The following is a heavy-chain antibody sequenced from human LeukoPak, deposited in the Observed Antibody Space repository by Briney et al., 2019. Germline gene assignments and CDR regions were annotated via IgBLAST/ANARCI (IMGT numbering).Heavy chain of an antibody. Sequence: SETLSLTCTVSGGSISSGGYYWSWIRQHPGKGLEWIGYIYYSGSTYYNPSLKSRVTISVDTSKNQFSLKLSSVTAADTAVYYCARGIGYCSSTSCYPHPSRSLPYYWGQGTLVTVSS. CDR3: ARGIGYCSSTSCYPHPSRSLPYY. CDR2: IYYSGST. V-gene: IGHV4-31*03. CDR1: GGSISSGGYY. J-gene: IGHJ4*02. D-gene: IGHD2-2*01.